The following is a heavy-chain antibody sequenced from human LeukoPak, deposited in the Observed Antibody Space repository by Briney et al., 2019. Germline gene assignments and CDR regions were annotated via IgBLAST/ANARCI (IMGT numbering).Heavy chain of an antibody. J-gene: IGHJ4*02. CDR3: ARGMTTVTH. CDR1: GASINSYY. V-gene: IGHV4-59*08. Sequence: SETLSLTCTASGASINSYYWSWIRQPPGKGLEWLGYIYYSGITNYNPSLKSRVTISVDTSRNQFSLKLSSVTAADTAVYYCARGMTTVTHWGQGTLVTVSS. CDR2: IYYSGIT. D-gene: IGHD4-11*01.